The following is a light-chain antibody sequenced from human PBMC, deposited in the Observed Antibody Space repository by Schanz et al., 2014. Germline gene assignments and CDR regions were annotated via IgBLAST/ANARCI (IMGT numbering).Light chain of an antibody. CDR2: NVN. J-gene: IGLJ3*02. Sequence: QSALTQPRSVSGSPGQSVTISCTGTNSDVGGYDYVSWYQQHPGKAPKLLVYNVNERPSGVPDRFSGSKSGNTASLTISGLQAEDEADYYCSSFTSSSTWVFVGGTKLTVL. V-gene: IGLV2-11*01. CDR3: SSFTSSSTWV. CDR1: NSDVGGYDY.